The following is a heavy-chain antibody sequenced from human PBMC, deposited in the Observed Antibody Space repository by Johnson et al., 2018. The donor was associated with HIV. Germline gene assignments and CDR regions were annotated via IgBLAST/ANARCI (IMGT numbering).Heavy chain of an antibody. CDR3: AKASGYSSSLIDAFDI. V-gene: IGHV3-9*01. CDR1: GFTFDDYA. CDR2: ISWNSGSI. D-gene: IGHD6-13*01. Sequence: EVQLVESGGGVVRPGGSLILSCAVSGFTFDDYAMHWVRQAPGKGLEWVSGISWNSGSIGYADSVKGRFTISRDNAKNSLYLQMNSLRAEDTALYYCAKASGYSSSLIDAFDIWGQGTMVTVSS. J-gene: IGHJ3*02.